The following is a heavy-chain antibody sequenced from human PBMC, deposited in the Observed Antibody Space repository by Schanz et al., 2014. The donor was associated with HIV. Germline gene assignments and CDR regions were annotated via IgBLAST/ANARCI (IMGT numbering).Heavy chain of an antibody. Sequence: QVQLVQSGGGVVQPGRSLRLSCAASGFTFSRYGMHWVRQAPGKGLEWLAAISHDGSKKFNIDSVKGRFTISRDNSKNTLFLQMNSLRAEDTAVYYCAKVPEEGYFDPWGQGTLVTVSS. V-gene: IGHV3-30*18. J-gene: IGHJ5*02. CDR3: AKVPEEGYFDP. CDR1: GFTFSRYG. D-gene: IGHD5-12*01. CDR2: ISHDGSKK.